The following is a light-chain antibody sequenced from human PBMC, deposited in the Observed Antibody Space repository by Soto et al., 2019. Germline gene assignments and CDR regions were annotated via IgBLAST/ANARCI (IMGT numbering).Light chain of an antibody. V-gene: IGKV1-39*01. CDR2: AAS. CDR1: QSISSY. CDR3: QQSYSTPQT. J-gene: IGKJ4*01. Sequence: DMQMTQSPSSLSASVGDRVTSTCRASQSISSYLNWYQQKPGKAPKLLIYAASSLQSGVPSRFSGSGSGTDFTLTISSLQPEDFATYYCQQSYSTPQTFGGGTKVEIK.